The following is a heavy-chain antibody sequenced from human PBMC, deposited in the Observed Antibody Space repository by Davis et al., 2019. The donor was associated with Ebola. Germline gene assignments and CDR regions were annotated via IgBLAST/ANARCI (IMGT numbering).Heavy chain of an antibody. D-gene: IGHD6-6*01. J-gene: IGHJ6*02. V-gene: IGHV1-69*05. CDR1: AGTFSSYA. CDR3: ARLPALSIAARRNYYGYGMDV. Sequence: SVQVSCKASAGTFSSYAISCVRQAPAQGLEWMGGIIPIFGTANYAQKLQGRVTMTTDTSTSTAHMELRSLRSDDTAVYYCARLPALSIAARRNYYGYGMDVWGQGTTVTVSS. CDR2: IIPIFGTA.